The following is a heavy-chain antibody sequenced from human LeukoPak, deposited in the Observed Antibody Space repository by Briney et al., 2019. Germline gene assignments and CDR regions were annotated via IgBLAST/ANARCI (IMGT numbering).Heavy chain of an antibody. V-gene: IGHV3-30*02. D-gene: IGHD2/OR15-2a*01. CDR2: IRYDGSNK. Sequence: GGSLRLSCAASGFTFSSYGMHWVRQAPGKGLEWVAFIRYDGSNKYYADSVKGRFTISRVNSKNTLYLQMNSLRAEDTAVYYCANQDSTEYSYYFDFWGQGTLVTVSS. CDR1: GFTFSSYG. CDR3: ANQDSTEYSYYFDF. J-gene: IGHJ4*02.